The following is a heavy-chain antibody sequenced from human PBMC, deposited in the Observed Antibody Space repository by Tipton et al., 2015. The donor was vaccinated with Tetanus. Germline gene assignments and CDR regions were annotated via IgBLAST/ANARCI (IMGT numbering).Heavy chain of an antibody. Sequence: TLSLTCTVSGGSISSYYWSWIRQPPGKGLEWIGYIYYSGSTNYNPSLKSRVTISVGTSKNQFSLKLSSVTAADTAVYYCARRPGIAAAGTGAHFDYWGQGTLVTVSS. CDR1: GGSISSYY. CDR3: ARRPGIAAAGTGAHFDY. V-gene: IGHV4-59*01. D-gene: IGHD6-13*01. J-gene: IGHJ4*02. CDR2: IYYSGST.